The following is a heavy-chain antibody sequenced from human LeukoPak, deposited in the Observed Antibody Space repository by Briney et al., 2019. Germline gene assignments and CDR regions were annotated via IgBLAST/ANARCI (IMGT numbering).Heavy chain of an antibody. V-gene: IGHV1-46*01. D-gene: IGHD6-13*01. J-gene: IGHJ4*02. CDR2: INPSGGST. CDR3: ARGRGGRIAAAASPCGY. Sequence: ASVKVSCKASGYTFTSYYMHWVRQAPGQGLEWMGIINPSGGSTSYAQKFQGRVTMTRDTSTSTVYMELSSLRSEDTAVYYCARGRGGRIAAAASPCGYWGQGTLVTVSS. CDR1: GYTFTSYY.